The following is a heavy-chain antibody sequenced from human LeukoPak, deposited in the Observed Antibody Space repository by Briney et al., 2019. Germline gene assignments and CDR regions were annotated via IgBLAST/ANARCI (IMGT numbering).Heavy chain of an antibody. CDR1: GGSISSGSYY. V-gene: IGHV4-61*10. Sequence: SETLSLTCTVSGGSISSGSYYWSWIRQPAGKGLEWIGYIYYSGSTNYNPSLKSRVTISVDTSKNQFSLKLSSVTAADTAVYYCARDQGQGESGWYRRGGAFDIWGQGTVVTVSS. D-gene: IGHD6-19*01. CDR3: ARDQGQGESGWYRRGGAFDI. J-gene: IGHJ3*02. CDR2: IYYSGST.